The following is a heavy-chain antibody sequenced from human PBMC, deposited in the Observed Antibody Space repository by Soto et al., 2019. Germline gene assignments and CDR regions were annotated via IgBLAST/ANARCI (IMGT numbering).Heavy chain of an antibody. Sequence: GASVKVSCKASGYTFTSYYMHWVRQAPGQGLEWMGIINPGGGSTSYAQKFQGRVTMTRDTSTSTVYMELSSLRSEDTAVYYCARERPRIAVAVNYGMDVWGQGTTVTVSS. D-gene: IGHD6-19*01. V-gene: IGHV1-46*01. CDR2: INPGGGST. CDR3: ARERPRIAVAVNYGMDV. J-gene: IGHJ6*02. CDR1: GYTFTSYY.